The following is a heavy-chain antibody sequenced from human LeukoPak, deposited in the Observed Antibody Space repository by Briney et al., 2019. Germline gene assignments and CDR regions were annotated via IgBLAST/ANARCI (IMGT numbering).Heavy chain of an antibody. Sequence: GGSLRLSCAASGFTFSSYGMHWVRQAPGKGLEWVAFIRYDGSNKYYADSVKGRFTISRDNSKNTLYLQMNSLRAEDTAVYYCAKDKGYYYDSSGSDVWGKGTTVTISS. V-gene: IGHV3-30*02. CDR2: IRYDGSNK. J-gene: IGHJ6*04. CDR1: GFTFSSYG. CDR3: AKDKGYYYDSSGSDV. D-gene: IGHD3-22*01.